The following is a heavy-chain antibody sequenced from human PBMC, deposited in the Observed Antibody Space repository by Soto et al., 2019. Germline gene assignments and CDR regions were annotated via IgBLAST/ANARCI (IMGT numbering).Heavy chain of an antibody. J-gene: IGHJ2*01. D-gene: IGHD4-17*01. CDR1: GGSISSGGYY. CDR3: ARTSVDYGDLYRYFDL. Sequence: QVQLQESGPGLVKPSQTLSLTCTVSGGSISSGGYYWSWIRQHPGKGLEWIGYIYYSGSTYYNPSLKSRVTISVDTSKNQFSLKLCSVTAADTAVYYCARTSVDYGDLYRYFDLWGRGTLVTVSS. V-gene: IGHV4-31*03. CDR2: IYYSGST.